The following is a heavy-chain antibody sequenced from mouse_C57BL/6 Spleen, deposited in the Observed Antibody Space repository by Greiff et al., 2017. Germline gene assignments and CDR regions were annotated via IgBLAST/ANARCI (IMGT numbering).Heavy chain of an antibody. CDR1: GFTFSDYY. Sequence: EVKLVESEGGLVQPGSSMKLSCTASGFTFSDYYMAWVRQVPEKGLEWVANINYDGSSTYYRDSLQSRFIISSDNAKNILYLQMDSLKSEDTATYYCARGGASGFAYWGQGTLVTVSA. V-gene: IGHV5-16*01. D-gene: IGHD6-1*01. CDR3: ARGGASGFAY. J-gene: IGHJ3*01. CDR2: INYDGSST.